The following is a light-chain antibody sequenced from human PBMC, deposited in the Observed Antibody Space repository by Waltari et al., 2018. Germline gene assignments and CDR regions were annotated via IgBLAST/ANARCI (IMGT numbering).Light chain of an antibody. J-gene: IGKJ2*01. CDR2: KAS. V-gene: IGKV1-5*03. CDR1: QTIGTW. Sequence: DIQMTQSPSTLSASVGDRLIITCRASQTIGTWLAWYQQKSGKAPKLLIYKASSLESGVPPRFSGSGSGTEFTLTISSLQPDDFATYHCQQYKSYPYTFGQGTKLEIK. CDR3: QQYKSYPYT.